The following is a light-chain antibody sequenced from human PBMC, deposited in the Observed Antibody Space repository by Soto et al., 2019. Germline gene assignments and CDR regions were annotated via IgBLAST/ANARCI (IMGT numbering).Light chain of an antibody. Sequence: EIVMTQSPATLSVSPGERATLSCRASQSVSTNLAWYQQKHGQAPRLLVYVASTRATGIPARFNGNGSVTEFTLTVSSLQSEDFAVYYCQQYKKGWMLGQGTKVEIK. CDR2: VAS. CDR1: QSVSTN. V-gene: IGKV3-15*01. CDR3: QQYKKGWM. J-gene: IGKJ1*01.